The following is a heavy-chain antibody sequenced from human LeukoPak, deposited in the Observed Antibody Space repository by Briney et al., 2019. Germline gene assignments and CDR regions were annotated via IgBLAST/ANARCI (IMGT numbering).Heavy chain of an antibody. CDR2: IKQDGSEK. CDR1: GFTFSSYW. Sequence: GGSLRLSCAASGFTFSSYWMSWVRQAPGKGLEWVANIKQDGSEKYYVDSVKGRFTISRDNAKNSLYLQMNSLRAEDTAVYYCARPAEPEDCSSTSCSRRWFDPWGQGTLVTVSS. D-gene: IGHD2-2*01. J-gene: IGHJ5*02. CDR3: ARPAEPEDCSSTSCSRRWFDP. V-gene: IGHV3-7*01.